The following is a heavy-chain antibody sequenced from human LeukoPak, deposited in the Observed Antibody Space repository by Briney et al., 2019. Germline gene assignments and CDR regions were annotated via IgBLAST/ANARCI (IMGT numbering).Heavy chain of an antibody. CDR1: GFTFSSYG. D-gene: IGHD2-21*02. J-gene: IGHJ1*01. CDR3: AKAPIPKRRVAYCGGDCPEYFQH. V-gene: IGHV3-30*02. CDR2: IRYDGSNK. Sequence: GGSLRLSCAASGFTFSSYGMHWVRQAPGKGLEWVAFIRYDGSNKYYADSVKGRFTISRDNSKNTLYLQMNSLRAEDTAVYYCAKAPIPKRRVAYCGGDCPEYFQHWGQGTLVTVSS.